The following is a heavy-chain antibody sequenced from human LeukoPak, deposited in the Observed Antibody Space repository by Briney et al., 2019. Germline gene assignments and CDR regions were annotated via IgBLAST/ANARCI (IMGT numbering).Heavy chain of an antibody. CDR2: ISNSGGST. V-gene: IGHV3-23*01. CDR1: GFTFNTYT. Sequence: GGSLRLSCAASGFTFNTYTMNWVRQAPGKGLEWVSVISNSGGSTFYADSVKGRFTISRDNSKNTLYLQMNSLRAEDTAVYYCAKRASGSGTSLYYFDYWGQGTLVTVSS. D-gene: IGHD3-10*01. CDR3: AKRASGSGTSLYYFDY. J-gene: IGHJ4*02.